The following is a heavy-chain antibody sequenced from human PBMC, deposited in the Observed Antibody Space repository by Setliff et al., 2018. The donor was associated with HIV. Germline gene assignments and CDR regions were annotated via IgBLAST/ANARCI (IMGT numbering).Heavy chain of an antibody. CDR2: IYYMGRT. D-gene: IGHD2-2*01. V-gene: IGHV4-39*07. CDR3: AGMDSSTWPDYYFYGMDV. J-gene: IGHJ6*02. Sequence: CTVSGSSISSSSYYWGWIRQPPGKGLEWIGTIYYMGRTTYNPSLKSRLTRSVDKSKSQFSLKLRSVTAADTAVYSCAGMDSSTWPDYYFYGMDVWGQGTTVTVSS. CDR1: GSSISSSSYY.